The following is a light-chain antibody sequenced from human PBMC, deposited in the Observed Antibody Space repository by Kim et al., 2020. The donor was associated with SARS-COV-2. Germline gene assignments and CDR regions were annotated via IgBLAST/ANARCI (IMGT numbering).Light chain of an antibody. J-gene: IGLJ3*02. CDR2: QNN. V-gene: IGLV3-1*01. CDR1: KLGDKY. Sequence: SYELTQPPSVSVSPGQTASITCSGDKLGDKYVCWYQQKSGQSPTLVVYQNNKRPSGIPERFSGSNSGNTATLIISGTQAMDEADYYCQVWDTSTAVFGGGSKLTVL. CDR3: QVWDTSTAV.